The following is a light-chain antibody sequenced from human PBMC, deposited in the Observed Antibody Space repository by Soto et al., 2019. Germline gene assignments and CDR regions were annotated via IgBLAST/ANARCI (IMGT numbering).Light chain of an antibody. CDR2: ANN. Sequence: QAVVTQPTSVSGAPGQRVTISCTGSSSNIGAGYDVHWYQQLPGTAPKLLIYANNNRPSGVPDRFSGSKSVTSASLAITGLQAEDEADYYCQSYDSSLSGSRVFGTGTKLTVL. J-gene: IGLJ1*01. V-gene: IGLV1-40*01. CDR1: SSNIGAGYD. CDR3: QSYDSSLSGSRV.